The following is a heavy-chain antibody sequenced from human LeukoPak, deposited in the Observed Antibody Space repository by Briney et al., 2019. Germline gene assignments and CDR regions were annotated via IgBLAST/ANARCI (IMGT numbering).Heavy chain of an antibody. D-gene: IGHD2-15*01. CDR2: INPNSGGT. CDR1: GYTFTRHY. CDR3: ARTIVVDEFFEY. J-gene: IGHJ4*02. V-gene: IGHV1-2*02. Sequence: ASVKVSCKASGYTFTRHYMHWVRQAPGQGLEWMGWINPNSGGTNYAQKFQGRVTMTRDTSISTAYMELSRLRSDDTAVYYCARTIVVDEFFEYWGQGTLVTVSS.